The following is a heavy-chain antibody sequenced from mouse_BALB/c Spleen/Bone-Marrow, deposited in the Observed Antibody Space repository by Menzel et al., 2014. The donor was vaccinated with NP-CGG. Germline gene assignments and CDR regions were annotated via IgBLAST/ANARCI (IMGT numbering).Heavy chain of an antibody. CDR3: AREVVATDYFDY. CDR1: RYTFISYV. Sequence: SGPELVKPGASVKMSCKASRYTFISYVLHWVRQKPGQGLEWIGFMNPFNDGTKYNEKFKGKATLTSDKSSSTAYMELSSLTSEDSAVYYCAREVVATDYFDYWGQGTTLTVSS. J-gene: IGHJ2*01. CDR2: MNPFNDGT. D-gene: IGHD1-1*01. V-gene: IGHV1-14*01.